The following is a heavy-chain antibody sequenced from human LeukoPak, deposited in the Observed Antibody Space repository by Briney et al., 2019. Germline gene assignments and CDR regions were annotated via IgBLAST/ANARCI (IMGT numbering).Heavy chain of an antibody. CDR2: IRYDGSNK. Sequence: GGSLRLSCAASGFTFSSYGMHWVRQAPGKGLEWVAFIRYDGSNKYYADSVKGRFTISRDDSKNTLYLQMNSLRAEDTAVYYCSKESESYDTSGSTFDYWGQGTLVTVSS. V-gene: IGHV3-30*02. CDR3: SKESESYDTSGSTFDY. CDR1: GFTFSSYG. D-gene: IGHD3-22*01. J-gene: IGHJ4*02.